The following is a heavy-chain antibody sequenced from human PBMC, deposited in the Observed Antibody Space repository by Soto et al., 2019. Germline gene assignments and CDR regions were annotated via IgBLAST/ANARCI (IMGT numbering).Heavy chain of an antibody. D-gene: IGHD6-6*01. Sequence: QVQLQESGPGLVKPSQTLSLTCTVSGGSISSGGYYWSWIRQHPGEGLEWIGYIYYSGSTYYNPSLKSRVTISVDTSKNQLSLKLSSVTPADTAVYYCARSREAGIAARLWWFDPWGQGTLVTVSS. J-gene: IGHJ5*02. CDR1: GGSISSGGYY. CDR3: ARSREAGIAARLWWFDP. CDR2: IYYSGST. V-gene: IGHV4-31*03.